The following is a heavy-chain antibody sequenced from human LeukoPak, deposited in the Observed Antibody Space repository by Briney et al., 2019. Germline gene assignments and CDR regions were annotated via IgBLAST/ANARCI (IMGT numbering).Heavy chain of an antibody. J-gene: IGHJ4*02. CDR3: ATFTGTTAY. Sequence: ASVKVSCKASGFTFTGYYIHWVRQAPGQGLELVGWINPNTGGANHVQKFQGRVTMTRDTSIATAYMELSELRSDDTALYFCATFTGTTAYWGQGTLVTVSS. D-gene: IGHD1-7*01. CDR1: GFTFTGYY. CDR2: INPNTGGA. V-gene: IGHV1-2*02.